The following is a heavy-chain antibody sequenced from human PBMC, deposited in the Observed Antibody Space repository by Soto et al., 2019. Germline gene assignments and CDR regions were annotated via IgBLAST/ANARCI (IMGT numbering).Heavy chain of an antibody. CDR1: GFTFGDYA. Sequence: SLGPACSASGFTFGDYAMQWVRQAAGKGLEWVSAISWNSGSIDYADSVKGRFTISRDNAKNSLYLQMNSLRAEDTALYYCAKSHTTSGWYVTTDYWGQGTRVTVS. D-gene: IGHD6-19*01. V-gene: IGHV3-9*01. CDR2: ISWNSGSI. J-gene: IGHJ4*02. CDR3: AKSHTTSGWYVTTDY.